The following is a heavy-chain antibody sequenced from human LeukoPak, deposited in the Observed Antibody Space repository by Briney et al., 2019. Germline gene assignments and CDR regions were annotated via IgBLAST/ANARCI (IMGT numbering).Heavy chain of an antibody. CDR1: GYTFTGYY. CDR3: ATPRDSSGYLSSFDY. V-gene: IGHV1-2*02. Sequence: ASVKVPCKASGYTFTGYYMHWVRQAPGQGLEWMGWINPNSGGTNYAQKFQGRVTMTRDMSISTAYMELSRLRSDDTAVYYCATPRDSSGYLSSFDYWGQGTLVTVSS. CDR2: INPNSGGT. D-gene: IGHD3-22*01. J-gene: IGHJ4*02.